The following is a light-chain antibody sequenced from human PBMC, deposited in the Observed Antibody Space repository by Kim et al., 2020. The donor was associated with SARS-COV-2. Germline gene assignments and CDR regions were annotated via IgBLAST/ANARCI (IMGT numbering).Light chain of an antibody. CDR1: KLQTKY. Sequence: PGLTATITCSGDKLQTKYVSWYHKKPGLSPVFVLFHHNRRPSGIPARFSGASSANTATLTISGTQAMDEAEYYCQAWDMSSYVVFGGGTKVTVL. CDR2: HHN. V-gene: IGLV3-1*01. J-gene: IGLJ2*01. CDR3: QAWDMSSYVV.